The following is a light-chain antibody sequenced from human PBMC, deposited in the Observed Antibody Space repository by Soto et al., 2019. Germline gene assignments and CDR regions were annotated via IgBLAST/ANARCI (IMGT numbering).Light chain of an antibody. CDR2: GAS. J-gene: IGKJ1*01. CDR1: HTLRDRY. V-gene: IGKV3-20*01. CDR3: QTYARSPRT. Sequence: DTVLTQSPGTLSLSPGQRDTLSCRASHTLRDRYLAWDQQKPGQAPRLLIYGASSRATGIPDRFSGSGSGTDFTLTVSRLEPEDFAVYFCQTYARSPRTFGQGTKVEFK.